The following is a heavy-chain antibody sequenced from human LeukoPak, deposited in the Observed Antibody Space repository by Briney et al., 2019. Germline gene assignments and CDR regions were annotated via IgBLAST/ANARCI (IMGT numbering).Heavy chain of an antibody. CDR1: GGSIGNGDHY. J-gene: IGHJ5*02. Sequence: PSETLSLTCTVSGGSIGNGDHYWSWIRQHPGKGLEWIGHIYYSGSTYYNPSLKSRGIISVDRSKNQFSLKLSSVTAADTAVYYCARVVTPDNWFDPWGQGTLVTVSS. D-gene: IGHD4-23*01. CDR3: ARVVTPDNWFDP. V-gene: IGHV4-30-4*08. CDR2: IYYSGST.